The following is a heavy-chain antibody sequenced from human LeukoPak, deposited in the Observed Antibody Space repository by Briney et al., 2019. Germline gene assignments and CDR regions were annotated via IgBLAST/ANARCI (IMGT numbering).Heavy chain of an antibody. CDR2: IYPGDSDT. Sequence: GESLKISCKGSGYSFTSYWIGWVRQMPGKGLEWMGIIYPGDSDTRYSPSFQGQVTISADKSISTAYLQWSSLKASDSAMYYCARRAYKYDRGGYFYYFDCWGQGTLVTVSS. V-gene: IGHV5-51*01. J-gene: IGHJ4*02. D-gene: IGHD3-22*01. CDR3: ARRAYKYDRGGYFYYFDC. CDR1: GYSFTSYW.